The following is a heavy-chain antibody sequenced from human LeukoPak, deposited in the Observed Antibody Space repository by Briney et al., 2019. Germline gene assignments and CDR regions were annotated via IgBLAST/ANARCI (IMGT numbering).Heavy chain of an antibody. CDR3: AMRYDFDI. CDR1: GFIVSKTY. CDR2: IYCGGST. V-gene: IGHV3-53*01. J-gene: IGHJ3*02. Sequence: GGPLRLSCAASGFIVSKTYMTWVRQAPGKRLEWVSIIYCGGSTWYADSVKGRFTISRDNSKNTVYLQMNGLRAEDTAVYYCAMRYDFDIWGQGTMVTVSS. D-gene: IGHD5-24*01.